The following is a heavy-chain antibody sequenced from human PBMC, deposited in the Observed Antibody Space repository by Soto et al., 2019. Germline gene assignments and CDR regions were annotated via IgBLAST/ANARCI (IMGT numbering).Heavy chain of an antibody. D-gene: IGHD6-6*01. CDR3: ARDQRTRRTYSSSYSFDY. CDR1: GFTFSSYG. V-gene: IGHV3-33*01. CDR2: IWYDGSNK. J-gene: IGHJ4*02. Sequence: GGSLRLSCAASGFTFSSYGMHWVRQAPGKGLEWVAVIWYDGSNKYYADSVKGRFTISRDNSKNTLYLQMNSLRAEDTAVYYCARDQRTRRTYSSSYSFDYWGQGTLVTVYS.